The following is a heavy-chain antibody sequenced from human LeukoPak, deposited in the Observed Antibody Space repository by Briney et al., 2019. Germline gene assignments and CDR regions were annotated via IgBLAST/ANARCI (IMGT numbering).Heavy chain of an antibody. V-gene: IGHV3-7*01. CDR2: IGHDGNAK. CDR1: GFAFSDFW. Sequence: GGSLRLSCAASGFAFSDFWMSWVRQAPGKGLEWVANIGHDGNAKNYVPSVRGRFTISRDNAKNSLYLQMNSLTVEDTVVYYCATSHDSAGNDWGQGTLVTVSS. CDR3: ATSHDSAGND. J-gene: IGHJ4*02. D-gene: IGHD2-15*01.